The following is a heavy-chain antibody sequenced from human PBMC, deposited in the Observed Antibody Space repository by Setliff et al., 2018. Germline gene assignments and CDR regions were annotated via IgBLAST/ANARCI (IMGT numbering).Heavy chain of an antibody. J-gene: IGHJ4*02. CDR2: IYYSGST. Sequence: KASETLSLTCTVSGGSISSGDYYWSWIRQPPGKGLEWIGYIYYSGSTYYNPSLKSRVTISVDTSKNQFSLKLSSVTAADTAVYYCARRLTGSGGDDYWGQGTLVTVS. CDR3: ARRLTGSGGDDY. V-gene: IGHV4-30-4*08. CDR1: GGSISSGDYY. D-gene: IGHD6-19*01.